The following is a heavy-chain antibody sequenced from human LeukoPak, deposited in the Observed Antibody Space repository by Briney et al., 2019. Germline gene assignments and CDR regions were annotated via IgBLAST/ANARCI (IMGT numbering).Heavy chain of an antibody. Sequence: ASVKVSCKASGYTFTSYDINWVRQATGQGLEWMGWMNPNSGNTGYAQKFQGRVTITTDESTSTAYMELSSLRSEDTAVYYCARNVFSYGSFDYWGQGTLVTVSS. D-gene: IGHD5-18*01. CDR1: GYTFTSYD. CDR2: MNPNSGNT. J-gene: IGHJ4*02. V-gene: IGHV1-8*01. CDR3: ARNVFSYGSFDY.